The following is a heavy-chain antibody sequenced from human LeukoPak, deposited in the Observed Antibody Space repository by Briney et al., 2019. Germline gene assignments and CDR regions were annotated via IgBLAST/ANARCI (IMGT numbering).Heavy chain of an antibody. V-gene: IGHV4-34*01. D-gene: IGHD3-22*01. Sequence: GSLRLSCAASGFTVDSNYLSWVRQPPGKGLEWIGEINHSGSTNYNPSLKSRVTISVDTSKNQFSLKLSSVTAADTAVYYCARIHADYYDSTLDYWGQGTLVTVSS. CDR1: GFTVDSNY. CDR3: ARIHADYYDSTLDY. J-gene: IGHJ4*02. CDR2: INHSGST.